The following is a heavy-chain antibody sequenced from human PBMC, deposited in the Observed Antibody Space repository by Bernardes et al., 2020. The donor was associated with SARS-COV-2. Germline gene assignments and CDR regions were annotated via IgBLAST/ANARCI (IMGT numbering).Heavy chain of an antibody. CDR2: ISVGGGEK. CDR3: EIHNRNDGGHS. CDR1: GFNFEKYG. Sequence: GGSLRLSCAASGFNFEKYGMHWVRQVAGKGLEWVALISVGGGEKAYADSVQGRFIISRDDSKSTLYLQMNSLRTEDSANYYCEIHNRNDGGHSWGQGALVTVSS. V-gene: IGHV3-30*05. J-gene: IGHJ4*02. D-gene: IGHD1-1*01.